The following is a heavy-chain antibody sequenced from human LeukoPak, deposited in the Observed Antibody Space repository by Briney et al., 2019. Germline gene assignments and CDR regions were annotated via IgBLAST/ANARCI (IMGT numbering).Heavy chain of an antibody. CDR1: GFTFSSYE. CDR3: ARVKGDLYYYYGMDV. V-gene: IGHV3-48*03. Sequence: SGGCLRLSCAASGFTFSSYEMNWVRQAPGKGLEWVSYISSSGSTISYADSVKGRFTISRDNAKNSLYLQMNSLRAEDTAVYYCARVKGDLYYYYGMDVWGQGTTVTVSS. CDR2: ISSSGSTI. J-gene: IGHJ6*02. D-gene: IGHD2-21*01.